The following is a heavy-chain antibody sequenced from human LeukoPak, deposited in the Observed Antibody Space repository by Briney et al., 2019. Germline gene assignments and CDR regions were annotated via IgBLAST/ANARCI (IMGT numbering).Heavy chain of an antibody. D-gene: IGHD5-24*01. CDR2: IYYSGST. CDR3: ARSRGWLQSHPLGY. Sequence: SETLSLTCTVSGGSISSSRYYWGWLRQPPGKGLEWIGTIYYSGSTYYNPSLKSRVTISVHTSKNQFSLKLSSVTAADTAVYYCARSRGWLQSHPLGYWGQGTLVAVSS. V-gene: IGHV4-39*07. J-gene: IGHJ4*02. CDR1: GGSISSSRYY.